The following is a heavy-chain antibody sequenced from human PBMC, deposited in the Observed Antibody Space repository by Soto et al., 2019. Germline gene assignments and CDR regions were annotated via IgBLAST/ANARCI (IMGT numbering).Heavy chain of an antibody. CDR2: INPNSGGT. CDR3: ARGYGSSGYPPSN. J-gene: IGHJ4*02. D-gene: IGHD3-22*01. V-gene: IGHV1-2*02. Sequence: GASVKVSCMASGYTFTGYYMHWVRQAPGQGLEWMGWINPNSGGTNYAQKFQGRVTMTRDTSISTAYMELSRLRYDDTAVYYCARGYGSSGYPPSNWGQGTLVTVSS. CDR1: GYTFTGYY.